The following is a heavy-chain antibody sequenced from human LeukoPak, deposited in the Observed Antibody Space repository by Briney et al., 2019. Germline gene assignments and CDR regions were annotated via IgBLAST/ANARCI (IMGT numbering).Heavy chain of an antibody. V-gene: IGHV3-64*01. CDR1: GFTFSSYA. CDR2: ISSNGGST. CDR3: ARVTRYDAFDI. Sequence: GGSLRLSCAASGFTFSSYAMHWVRQAPGKGLEYVSAISSNGGSTYYANSVKGRFTISRDNCKNTLYLQMGSLRAEDMAVYYCARVTRYDAFDIWGQGTMVTVSS. J-gene: IGHJ3*02.